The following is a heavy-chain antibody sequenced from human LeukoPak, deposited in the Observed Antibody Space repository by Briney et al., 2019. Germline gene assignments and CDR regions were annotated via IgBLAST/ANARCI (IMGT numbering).Heavy chain of an antibody. CDR2: IIPIFGTA. CDR3: ARKSGYDQYFDY. J-gene: IGHJ4*02. D-gene: IGHD5-12*01. CDR1: GGTFSSYA. Sequence: ASVKVSCKASGGTFSSYAISWVRQAPGQGLEWMGGIIPIFGTANYAQKFQGRVTITADKSTSTAYMELSSLRSEDTAVYYRARKSGYDQYFDYWGQGTLVTVSS. V-gene: IGHV1-69*06.